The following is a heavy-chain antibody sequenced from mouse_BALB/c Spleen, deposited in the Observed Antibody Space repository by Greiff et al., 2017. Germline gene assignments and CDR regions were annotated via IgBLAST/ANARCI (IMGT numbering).Heavy chain of an antibody. D-gene: IGHD1-1*01. CDR1: GFTFSSFG. V-gene: IGHV5-17*02. CDR2: ISSGSSTI. Sequence: EVKRVESGGGLVQPGGSRKLSCAASGFTFSSFGMHWVRQAPEKGLEWVAYISSGSSTIYYADTVKGRFTISRDNPKNTLFLQMTSLRSEDTAMYYCARNYYGSSYWYFDVWGAGTTVTVSS. CDR3: ARNYYGSSYWYFDV. J-gene: IGHJ1*01.